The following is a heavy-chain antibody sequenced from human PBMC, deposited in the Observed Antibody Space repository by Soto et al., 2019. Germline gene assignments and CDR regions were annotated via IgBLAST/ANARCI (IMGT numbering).Heavy chain of an antibody. Sequence: LRLSCTASGFTFSNAWMTWVRQAPGKGLEWVGRIKSKTDGGTTDYAAPVKGRFTISRADSKNTMYLQMNSLKTEDTAVYYCTTHRGPMLANWEQGTLENVSS. J-gene: IGHJ4*02. CDR3: TTHRGPMLAN. CDR1: GFTFSNAW. V-gene: IGHV3-15*01. CDR2: IKSKTDGGTT. D-gene: IGHD3-16*01.